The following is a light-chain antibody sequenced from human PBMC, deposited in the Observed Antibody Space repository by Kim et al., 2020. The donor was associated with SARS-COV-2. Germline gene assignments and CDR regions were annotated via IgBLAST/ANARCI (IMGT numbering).Light chain of an antibody. J-gene: IGLJ3*02. CDR1: SRDVGDSAS. CDR3: VSYTSFNTWV. V-gene: IGLV2-14*03. Sequence: GQTIAVSCSVGSRDVGDSASVSWYQQYQPNAHNVVTNDDTKRPSGVPRRFSGTKSDDAALLTISVLRNEEEADYFCVSYTSFNTWVFGGGTQLTVL. CDR2: DDT.